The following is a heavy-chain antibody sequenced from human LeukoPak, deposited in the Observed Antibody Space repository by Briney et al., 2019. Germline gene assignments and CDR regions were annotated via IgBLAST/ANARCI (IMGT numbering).Heavy chain of an antibody. J-gene: IGHJ4*02. CDR3: ARAIAVAGTFAFDY. CDR1: GGSISSYY. Sequence: PSETLSLTCTASGGSISSYYGSWIRLPPGKGLEWIGYIYYSGSTNYNPSLKSRVTVSVDTSKNRFSLKLSSVNAADTDAYYCARAIAVAGTFAFDYWGQGTLVTVSS. D-gene: IGHD6-19*01. CDR2: IYYSGST. V-gene: IGHV4-59*01.